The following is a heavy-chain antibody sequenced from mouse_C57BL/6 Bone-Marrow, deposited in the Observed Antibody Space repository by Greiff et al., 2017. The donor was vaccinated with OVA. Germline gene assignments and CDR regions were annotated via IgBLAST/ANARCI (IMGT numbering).Heavy chain of an antibody. CDR2: IRNKANNHAT. CDR1: GFTFSDAW. J-gene: IGHJ1*03. D-gene: IGHD1-1*01. V-gene: IGHV6-6*01. Sequence: EVKLVESGGGLVQPGGSMKLSCAASGFTFSDAWMDWVRQSPEKGLEWVAEIRNKANNHATYYAESVKGRFTISRDDSKSSVYLQMNSLRAEDTGIYYCTEGGSSYWYFDVWGTGTTVTVSS. CDR3: TEGGSSYWYFDV.